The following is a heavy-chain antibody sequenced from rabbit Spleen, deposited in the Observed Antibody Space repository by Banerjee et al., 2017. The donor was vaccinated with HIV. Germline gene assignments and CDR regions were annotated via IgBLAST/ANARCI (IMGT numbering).Heavy chain of an antibody. D-gene: IGHD4-1*01. J-gene: IGHJ4*01. CDR2: IDTGSNGFT. CDR1: GVSFSFNSY. CDR3: ARDLAGVIGWNFYL. Sequence: QSLEESGGDLVKPGASLTLTCTASGVSFSFNSYMCWVRQAPGKGLEWIACIDTGSNGFTYFASWAKGRFTISRTSSTTVTLRMTSLTAADRATYFCARDLAGVIGWNFYLWGPGTLVTVS. V-gene: IGHV1S40*01.